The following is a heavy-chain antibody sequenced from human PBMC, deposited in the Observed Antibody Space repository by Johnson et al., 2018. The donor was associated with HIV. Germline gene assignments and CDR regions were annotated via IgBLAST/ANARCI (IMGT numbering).Heavy chain of an antibody. CDR1: GFTVSSNY. V-gene: IGHV3-66*02. CDR3: ARDLVRASHAFDI. Sequence: VQLVESGGDLAQPGGSLRLSCVASGFTVSSNYMSWVRQAPGKGLEWVSVIYSGGSTYYADSVKGRFTISRDNSKNTLYLQMNSLRAEDTSVYYCARDLVRASHAFDIWGQGTMVTVSS. D-gene: IGHD2-8*02. CDR2: IYSGGST. J-gene: IGHJ3*02.